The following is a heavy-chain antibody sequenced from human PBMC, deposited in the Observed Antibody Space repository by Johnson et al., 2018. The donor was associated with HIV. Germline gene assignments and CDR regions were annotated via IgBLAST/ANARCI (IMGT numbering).Heavy chain of an antibody. CDR1: GFTFSSSG. V-gene: IGHV3-NL1*01. Sequence: QVQLVESGGGVVQPERSLRLSCAASGFTFSSSGMLWVRQAPGKGLEWVSFISGGEDDTYYAASVKGRFTISRDDSKNSLYLQMNSLNTEDTAVYYCASGLAAARGAFDIWGQGTMVTVSS. CDR3: ASGLAAARGAFDI. CDR2: ISGGEDDT. J-gene: IGHJ3*02. D-gene: IGHD6-13*01.